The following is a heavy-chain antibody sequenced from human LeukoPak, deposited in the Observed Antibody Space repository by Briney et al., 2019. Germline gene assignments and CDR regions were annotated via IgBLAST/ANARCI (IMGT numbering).Heavy chain of an antibody. V-gene: IGHV3-15*01. CDR2: IKSKTDGGTT. Sequence: GGSLRLSCAASGFTFSNAWMSWVRQAPGKGLEWVGRIKSKTDGGTTDYAAPVKGRFTISRDDSKNTLYLQMNSLKTEDTAVYYCTTTGIAVAGLEKGYWGQGTLVTVSS. J-gene: IGHJ4*02. CDR1: GFTFSNAW. CDR3: TTTGIAVAGLEKGY. D-gene: IGHD6-19*01.